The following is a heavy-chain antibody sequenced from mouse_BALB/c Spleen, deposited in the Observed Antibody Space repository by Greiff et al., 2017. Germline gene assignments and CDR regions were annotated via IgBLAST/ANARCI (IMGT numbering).Heavy chain of an antibody. V-gene: IGHV1-77*01. D-gene: IGHD2-3*01. J-gene: IGHJ4*01. Sequence: QVQLQQSGAELARPGASVKLSCKASGYTFTDYYINWVKQRTGQGLELIGEIYPGSGNTYYNEKFKGKATLTADKSSSTAYMQLSSLTSEDSAVYFCARDYDGYYSAMDYWGQGTSVTVSS. CDR2: IYPGSGNT. CDR1: GYTFTDYY. CDR3: ARDYDGYYSAMDY.